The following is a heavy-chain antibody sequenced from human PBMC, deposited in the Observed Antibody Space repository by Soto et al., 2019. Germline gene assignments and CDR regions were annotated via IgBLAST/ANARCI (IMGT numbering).Heavy chain of an antibody. CDR1: GYTFTSTG. CDR3: ARGTWDY. V-gene: IGHV1-18*01. J-gene: IGHJ4*01. Sequence: QVQLVQSGAEVKKPGASVKVSCKASGYTFTSTGINWVRQAPGQGLEWMGWISTYNGASNYAQKVQGSVTLTTDTSTNTAYMELSSLRSDDTAVYYCARGTWDYWGQGTLVTVSS. CDR2: ISTYNGAS.